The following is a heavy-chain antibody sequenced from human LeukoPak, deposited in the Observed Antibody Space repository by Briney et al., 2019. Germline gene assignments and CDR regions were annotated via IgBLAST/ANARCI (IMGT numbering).Heavy chain of an antibody. CDR3: ARGGGYCSSTSCWIRVDYMDV. CDR1: GFTFSSFA. CDR2: ISYDGSNK. J-gene: IGHJ6*03. V-gene: IGHV3-30-3*01. D-gene: IGHD2-2*01. Sequence: GGSLRLSCAASGFTFSSFAMHWVRQAPGKGLEWVAVISYDGSNKYYADSVKGRFTISRDNSKNTLYLQMNSLRAEDTAVYYCARGGGYCSSTSCWIRVDYMDVWGKGTTVTVSS.